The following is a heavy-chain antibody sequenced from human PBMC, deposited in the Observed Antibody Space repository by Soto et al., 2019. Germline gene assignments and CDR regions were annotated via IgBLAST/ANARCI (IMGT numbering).Heavy chain of an antibody. D-gene: IGHD6-13*01. CDR2: IIPIFGTA. Sequence: SVKVSCKASGGTFSSYAISWVRQAPGQGLEWMGGIIPIFGTANYAQKFQGRVTVTADKSTSTAYMELSSLRSEDTAVYYCASEAAAGYFDYWGQGTLVTVSS. V-gene: IGHV1-69*06. CDR3: ASEAAAGYFDY. J-gene: IGHJ4*02. CDR1: GGTFSSYA.